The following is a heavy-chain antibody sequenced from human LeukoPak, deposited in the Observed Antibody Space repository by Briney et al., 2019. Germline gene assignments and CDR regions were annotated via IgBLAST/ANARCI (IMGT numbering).Heavy chain of an antibody. V-gene: IGHV1-46*01. CDR3: ARGRVTATDGFDI. J-gene: IGHJ3*02. Sequence: GASVKVSCKASGYTFTSYFIHWARQAPGEGLEWMGIINPTGGSTRYAQKFQGRVTTTRDTSTSTVYMELSSLRSEDTAVYYCARGRVTATDGFDIWGQGTTVIVSS. D-gene: IGHD2-21*02. CDR2: INPTGGST. CDR1: GYTFTSYF.